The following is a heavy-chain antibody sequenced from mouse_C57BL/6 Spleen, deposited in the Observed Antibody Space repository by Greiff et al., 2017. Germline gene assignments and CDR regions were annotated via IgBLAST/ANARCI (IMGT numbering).Heavy chain of an antibody. CDR3: ARGSGFWFAY. CDR1: GYAFSSSW. J-gene: IGHJ3*01. Sequence: VKLMESGPELVKPGASVKISCKASGYAFSSSWMNWVKQRPGKGLEWIGRIYPGDGDTNYNGKFKGKATLTADKSSSTAYMQLSSLTSEDSAVYFCARGSGFWFAYWGQGTLVTVSA. V-gene: IGHV1-82*01. D-gene: IGHD3-2*02. CDR2: IYPGDGDT.